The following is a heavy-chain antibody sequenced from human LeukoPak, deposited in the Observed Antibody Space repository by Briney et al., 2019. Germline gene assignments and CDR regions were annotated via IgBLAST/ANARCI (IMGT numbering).Heavy chain of an antibody. Sequence: SETLSLTCVVTGGSIRSANWWSWVRQPPGKGLEWIGEIFHSGTTNYSPSLKSRVTISVDISNNQVSLKMTSVTAADTAVYYCTRGPSLTAVNWGRGTLVTVSS. CDR3: TRGPSLTAVN. CDR2: IFHSGTT. V-gene: IGHV4-4*02. J-gene: IGHJ4*02. D-gene: IGHD7-27*01. CDR1: GGSIRSANW.